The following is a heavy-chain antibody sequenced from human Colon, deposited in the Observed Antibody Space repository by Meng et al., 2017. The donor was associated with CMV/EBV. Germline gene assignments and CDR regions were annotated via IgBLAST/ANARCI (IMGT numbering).Heavy chain of an antibody. CDR2: STYSAGST. Sequence: ASCYILWMCAMPWVRQAPVEGLEYDKTSTYSAGSTYCAVSVKGRFTIYRANSKNTMHLQKSTVRSEDTAAYYCAKIHLVPVRYYFDHWGQGTLVTVSS. CDR1: CYILWMCA. V-gene: IGHV3-23*01. CDR3: AKIHLVPVRYYFDH. J-gene: IGHJ4*02. D-gene: IGHD6-13*01.